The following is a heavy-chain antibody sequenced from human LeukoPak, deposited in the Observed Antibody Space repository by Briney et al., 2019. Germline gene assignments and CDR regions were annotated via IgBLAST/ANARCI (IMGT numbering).Heavy chain of an antibody. J-gene: IGHJ3*02. Sequence: SETLSLTCTVSGGSISSNGYYWGWIRQPPGKGLEWIGSFYCTGSTFYSPSLKSRVTISVDTSKNQFSLKLSSVTAADAAVYYCARRSGTYHAFDIWGQGTMVTVPS. CDR3: ARRSGTYHAFDI. V-gene: IGHV4-39*01. CDR1: GGSISSNGYY. CDR2: FYCTGST. D-gene: IGHD1-26*01.